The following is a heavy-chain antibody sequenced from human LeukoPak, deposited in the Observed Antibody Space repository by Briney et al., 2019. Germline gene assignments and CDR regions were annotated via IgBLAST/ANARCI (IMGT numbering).Heavy chain of an antibody. CDR1: GFTFSDYY. CDR3: ARDSPGTTASDY. CDR2: ISTGSTYT. Sequence: GGSLRLSCAASGFTFSDYYMTWIRQARGKGLEWLSYISTGSTYTNYANSVKGRFTISRDNAKNSLYLQMNSLRAEDTAVYYCARDSPGTTASDYWGQGTLVTVSS. D-gene: IGHD1-1*01. V-gene: IGHV3-11*06. J-gene: IGHJ4*02.